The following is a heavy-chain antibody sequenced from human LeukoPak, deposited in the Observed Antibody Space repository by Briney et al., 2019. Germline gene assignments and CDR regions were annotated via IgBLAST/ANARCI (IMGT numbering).Heavy chain of an antibody. CDR3: ARRHGYSLDY. CDR2: IYYTGNT. Sequence: SEPLSLTCTVSGGSISTNYWIWIRQPPGKGLEWIGYIYYTGNTYYNPSLKSRVTISVDTSKNQFSLKLSAVTAADTAVYYCARRHGYSLDYWGQGTLVTVSS. V-gene: IGHV4-59*08. D-gene: IGHD5-18*01. CDR1: GGSISTNY. J-gene: IGHJ4*02.